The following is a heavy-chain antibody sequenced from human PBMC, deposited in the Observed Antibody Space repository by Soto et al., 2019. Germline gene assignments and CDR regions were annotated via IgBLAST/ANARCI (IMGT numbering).Heavy chain of an antibody. CDR2: IYPGDSDT. Sequence: PGESLKISCKGSGYSFTSYWIGWVRQMPGKGLEWMGIIYPGDSDTRYSPSFQGQVTISADKSISTAYLQWSSLKASDTAMYYCARHQTDYDILTGALTYGMDVWGQGTTVTVSS. V-gene: IGHV5-51*01. D-gene: IGHD3-9*01. J-gene: IGHJ6*02. CDR1: GYSFTSYW. CDR3: ARHQTDYDILTGALTYGMDV.